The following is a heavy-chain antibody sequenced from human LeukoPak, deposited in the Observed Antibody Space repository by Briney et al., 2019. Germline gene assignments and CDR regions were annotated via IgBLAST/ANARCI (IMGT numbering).Heavy chain of an antibody. CDR1: GGSISSYY. V-gene: IGHV4-59*01. J-gene: IGHJ5*02. CDR2: IYYSGST. CDR3: ARVPQKRGLRGAWFDP. Sequence: SETLSLTCAVSGGSISSYYWSWIRQPPGKGLEWIGYIYYSGSTNYNPSLKSRVTISVDTSKNQFSLKLSSVTAADTAVYYCARVPQKRGLRGAWFDPWGQGTLVTVSS. D-gene: IGHD4-17*01.